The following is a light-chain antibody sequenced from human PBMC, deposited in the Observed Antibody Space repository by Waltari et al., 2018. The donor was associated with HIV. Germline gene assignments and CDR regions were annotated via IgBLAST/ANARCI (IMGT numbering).Light chain of an antibody. Sequence: EIVMTQSPVTLSVSPGERATLSCRASQSVSCDLAWYQHKIGQAPRLLFYCSSSRATGVPARFSSIVSYTEFTLIFINLQSDDFAVYYCQQYILFPSFG. CDR1: QSVSCD. CDR3: QQYILFPS. V-gene: IGKV3-15*01. J-gene: IGKJ1*01. CDR2: CSS.